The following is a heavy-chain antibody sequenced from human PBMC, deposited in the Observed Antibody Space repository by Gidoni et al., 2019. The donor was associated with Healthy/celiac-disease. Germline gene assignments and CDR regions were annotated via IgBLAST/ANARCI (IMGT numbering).Heavy chain of an antibody. CDR3: AREADVLRYFDPEIRELFDY. CDR2: ISSSSSYI. J-gene: IGHJ4*02. Sequence: EVQLVESGGGLVTPAGSLSLSCAASGFTFSSYSMNWVRQAPGKGLEWVSSISSSSSYIYYADSVKGRFTISRDNAKNSLYLQMNSRRAEDTAVYYCAREADVLRYFDPEIRELFDYWGQGTLVTVSS. V-gene: IGHV3-21*01. D-gene: IGHD3-9*01. CDR1: GFTFSSYS.